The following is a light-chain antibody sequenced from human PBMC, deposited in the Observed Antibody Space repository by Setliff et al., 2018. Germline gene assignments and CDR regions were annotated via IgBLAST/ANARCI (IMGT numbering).Light chain of an antibody. CDR2: DSS. Sequence: ETVLTQSPGTLSLSPGERATLSCRASQSVSSYLAWYQQRPGQAPMLLIYDSSTRATGVPDRFSGSGSGTDFSLTISRLEAEDFAVYYCQQYASSPPNFGGGTKVDI. J-gene: IGKJ4*01. CDR3: QQYASSPPN. CDR1: QSVSSY. V-gene: IGKV3-20*01.